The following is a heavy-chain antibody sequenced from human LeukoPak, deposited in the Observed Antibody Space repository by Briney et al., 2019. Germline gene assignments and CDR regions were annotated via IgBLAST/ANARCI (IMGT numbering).Heavy chain of an antibody. D-gene: IGHD6-6*01. CDR2: ISPGDSDT. Sequence: GESLKISCKGSGFSFTNYWIAWARQMPGKGLEWMGIISPGDSDTRYSPSFQGQVTISADKSIITAYLQWSSLRASDTAMYYCARRRKSSSSSSGWFDPWGQGTLVTVSS. J-gene: IGHJ5*02. V-gene: IGHV5-51*01. CDR3: ARRRKSSSSSSGWFDP. CDR1: GFSFTNYW.